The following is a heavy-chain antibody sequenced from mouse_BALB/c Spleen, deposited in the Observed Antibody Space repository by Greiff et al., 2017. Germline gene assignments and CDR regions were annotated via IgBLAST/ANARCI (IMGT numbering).Heavy chain of an antibody. Sequence: QVQLKQSGAELAKPGASVKMSCKASGYTFTSYWMHWVKQRPGQGLEWIGYINPSTGYTEYNQKFKDKATLTADKSSSTAYMQLSSLTSEDSAVYYCARQDYGNLAWFAYWGQGTLVTVSA. CDR3: ARQDYGNLAWFAY. V-gene: IGHV1-7*01. CDR2: INPSTGYT. CDR1: GYTFTSYW. J-gene: IGHJ3*01. D-gene: IGHD2-1*01.